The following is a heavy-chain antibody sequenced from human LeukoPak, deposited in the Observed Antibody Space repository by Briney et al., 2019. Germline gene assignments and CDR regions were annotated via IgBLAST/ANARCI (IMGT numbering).Heavy chain of an antibody. CDR2: MTASSVTF. V-gene: IGHV3-48*04. J-gene: IGHJ4*02. CDR3: ARSLSGYDPLSAF. Sequence: GGSLRLSCEVSGFTFSSYSMTWVRQLPGRGLEWIAYMTASSVTFYYADSVRGRFTISRDNARNSLFLQMNSLTVEDTAVHYCARSLSGYDPLSAFWGQGTLVTVSS. CDR1: GFTFSSYS. D-gene: IGHD5-12*01.